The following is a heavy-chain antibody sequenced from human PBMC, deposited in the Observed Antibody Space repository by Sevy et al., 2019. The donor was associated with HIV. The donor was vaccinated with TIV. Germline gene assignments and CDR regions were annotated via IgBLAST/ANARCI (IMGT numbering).Heavy chain of an antibody. V-gene: IGHV3-30*03. D-gene: IGHD4-17*01. CDR3: ARPRANYVDHYFFFAMDV. Sequence: GGSLRLSCAASGFIFSSYGMHWVRQAPGKGLEWVTIISYDGSSKYYADSVKGRFTISRDNLKNTLFLQMNSLTTEDTAVYYCARPRANYVDHYFFFAMDVWGQGTTVTVSS. CDR1: GFIFSSYG. J-gene: IGHJ6*02. CDR2: ISYDGSSK.